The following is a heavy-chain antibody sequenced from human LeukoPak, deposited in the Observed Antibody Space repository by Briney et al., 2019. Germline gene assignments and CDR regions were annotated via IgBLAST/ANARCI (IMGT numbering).Heavy chain of an antibody. CDR2: TSTSGGSA. D-gene: IGHD1-26*01. V-gene: IGHV3-23*01. J-gene: IGHJ4*02. Sequence: GGSLRLSCAASGFTFSNNAMSWVRQAPGKGLEWVSATSTSGGSAYYADSVKGRFTISRDNSKNTLYLQMDSLRADDTAIYYCARYSGSYYYPPAWDLWGQGTLVTVSS. CDR1: GFTFSNNA. CDR3: ARYSGSYYYPPAWDL.